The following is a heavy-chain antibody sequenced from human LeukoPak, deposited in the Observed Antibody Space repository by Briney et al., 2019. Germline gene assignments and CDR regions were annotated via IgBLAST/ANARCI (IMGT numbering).Heavy chain of an antibody. J-gene: IGHJ4*02. CDR3: ARDVGATDC. CDR2: ISSSSSTI. CDR1: GFTFSSYS. V-gene: IGHV3-48*04. D-gene: IGHD1-26*01. Sequence: GGSLRLSCAASGFTFSSYSMNWVRQAPGKGLEWVSYISSSSSTIYYADLVKGRFTISRDNAKNSLYLQMNSLRAEDTAVYYCARDVGATDCWGQGTLVTVSS.